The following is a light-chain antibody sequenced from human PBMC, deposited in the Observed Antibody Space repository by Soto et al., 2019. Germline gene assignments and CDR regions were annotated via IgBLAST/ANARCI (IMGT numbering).Light chain of an antibody. Sequence: QSALTQPPSASGSPGQSVTISCTGTKNDIGVYDFVSWYQHHPGKAPRLIIYEVVQRPSGVTDRFSGSKSGNTASLTVSGLQDADEADYFFTSYAGSNTYVFGSGTQLTVL. J-gene: IGLJ1*01. CDR3: TSYAGSNTYV. V-gene: IGLV2-8*01. CDR1: KNDIGVYDF. CDR2: EVV.